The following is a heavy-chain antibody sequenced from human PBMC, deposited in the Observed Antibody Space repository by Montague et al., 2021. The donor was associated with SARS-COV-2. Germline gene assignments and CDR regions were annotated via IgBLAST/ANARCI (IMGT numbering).Heavy chain of an antibody. CDR3: ARHVYDILTGYYTYWYFAP. CDR2: IYYSGST. Sequence: SETLSLTCTVSGGSISSSSYYWGWIRQPPGKGLEWIGSIYYSGSTYYNPSLKSRVTISVDTSKNQFSLKLSSVTAADTAVYYCARHVYDILTGYYTYWYFAPWGRGTLFPSPS. J-gene: IGHJ2*01. D-gene: IGHD3-9*01. CDR1: GGSISSSSYY. V-gene: IGHV4-39*01.